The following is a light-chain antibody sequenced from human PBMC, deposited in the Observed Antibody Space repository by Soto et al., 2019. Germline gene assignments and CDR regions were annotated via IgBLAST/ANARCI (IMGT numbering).Light chain of an antibody. CDR1: QSVSSN. J-gene: IGKJ2*01. Sequence: EIMMTQSPATLSVSPGEGATLSCRASQSVSSNLAWYQQKPGQAPRLLIYGASTRAAGIPARFSGSGSGTEFTLTISGLQSEDFAVYYCQQYNDWPRAFGQGTKLEIK. CDR2: GAS. V-gene: IGKV3-15*01. CDR3: QQYNDWPRA.